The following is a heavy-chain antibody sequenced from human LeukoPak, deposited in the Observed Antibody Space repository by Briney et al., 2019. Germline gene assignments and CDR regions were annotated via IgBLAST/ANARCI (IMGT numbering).Heavy chain of an antibody. CDR1: GFDFSSYA. V-gene: IGHV3-21*05. Sequence: GGSLRLSCSASGFDFSSYAMNWVRQAPGKGLEWVSYISSSSSYIYYADSVKGRSTISRDNSKNTLYLQMNSLRAEDTAVYYCARDGGRDGYNFFDYWGQGTLVTVSS. J-gene: IGHJ4*02. CDR3: ARDGGRDGYNFFDY. D-gene: IGHD5-24*01. CDR2: ISSSSSYI.